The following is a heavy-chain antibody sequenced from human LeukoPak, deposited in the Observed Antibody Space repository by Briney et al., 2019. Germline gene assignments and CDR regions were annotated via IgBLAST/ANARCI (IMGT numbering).Heavy chain of an antibody. D-gene: IGHD6-13*01. Sequence: SETLSLTCAVSGGSISSGGYSWSWIRQPPGKGLECIGHICDGESTNYNPSLKSRVTISVDRSKNQFSLILSSVTAADTAVYYCATNAGAAAFDALDIWGQGTMVTVSS. J-gene: IGHJ3*02. V-gene: IGHV4-61*08. CDR2: ICDGEST. CDR3: ATNAGAAAFDALDI. CDR1: GGSISSGGYS.